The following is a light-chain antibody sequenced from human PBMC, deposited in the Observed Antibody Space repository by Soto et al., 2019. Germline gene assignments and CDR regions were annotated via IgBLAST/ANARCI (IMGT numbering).Light chain of an antibody. CDR1: QSVSSSY. J-gene: IGKJ4*01. Sequence: EIVLTQSPGTLSLSPGERATLSCRASQSVSSSYLAWYQQKPGQAPRLLIYCASSRATGTPDRFSGSGSGTDFTLTISRLEPEDFAVYYCQQYGSSPLTFGGGTKVEIK. CDR2: CAS. CDR3: QQYGSSPLT. V-gene: IGKV3-20*01.